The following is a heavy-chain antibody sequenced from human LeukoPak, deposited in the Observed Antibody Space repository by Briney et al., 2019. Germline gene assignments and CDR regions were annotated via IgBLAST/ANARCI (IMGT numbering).Heavy chain of an antibody. CDR1: GFTFSSYA. CDR3: AKASNGRPTYYDFWSGYYPFDY. V-gene: IGHV3-23*01. Sequence: GGSLRLSCAASGFTFSSYAMSWVRQAPGKGLEWVSAISGSGGSTYYADSVKGRFTISRDNSKNTLYLQMNSLRAEDTAVYYCAKASNGRPTYYDFWSGYYPFDYWGQGTLVTVSS. J-gene: IGHJ4*02. D-gene: IGHD3-3*01. CDR2: ISGSGGST.